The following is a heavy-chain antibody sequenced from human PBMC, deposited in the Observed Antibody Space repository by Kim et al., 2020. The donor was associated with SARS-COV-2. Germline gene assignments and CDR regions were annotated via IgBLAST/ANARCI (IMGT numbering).Heavy chain of an antibody. CDR3: ARARGITMIVVVMIDAFDI. Sequence: KSRVTISVDTSKNQFSLKLSPVTAADTAVYYCARARGITMIVVVMIDAFDIWGQGTMVTVSS. J-gene: IGHJ3*02. D-gene: IGHD3-22*01. V-gene: IGHV4-31*02.